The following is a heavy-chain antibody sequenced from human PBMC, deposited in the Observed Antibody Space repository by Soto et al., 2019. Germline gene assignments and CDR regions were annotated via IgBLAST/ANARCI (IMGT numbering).Heavy chain of an antibody. CDR2: VHYSGST. J-gene: IGHJ5*02. Sequence: SETLSLTCTVSGDSISGYYWSWIRQSPGKGLEWIGYVHYSGSTNYTPSLKSRVTISVDMSKNQFSLKLNSMSAADTAIYYCARNHYGDPPLNNWFDPWGQGTLVTVSS. D-gene: IGHD4-17*01. CDR1: GDSISGYY. V-gene: IGHV4-59*01. CDR3: ARNHYGDPPLNNWFDP.